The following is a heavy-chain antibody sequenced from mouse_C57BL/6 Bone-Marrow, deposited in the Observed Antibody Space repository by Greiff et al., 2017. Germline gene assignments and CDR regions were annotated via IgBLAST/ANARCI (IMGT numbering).Heavy chain of an antibody. J-gene: IGHJ2*01. CDR3: ARRGYLLDY. Sequence: EVKLVESGGDLVKPGGSLKLSCAASGFTFSSYGMSWVRQTPDKRLEWVATISSDGSYTYYPDSVKGRFTISRDNAKNTLCLEMSSLKSEDTAMDYCARRGYLLDYWGQGTTLTVSS. D-gene: IGHD5-1*01. CDR2: ISSDGSYT. CDR1: GFTFSSYG. V-gene: IGHV5-6*02.